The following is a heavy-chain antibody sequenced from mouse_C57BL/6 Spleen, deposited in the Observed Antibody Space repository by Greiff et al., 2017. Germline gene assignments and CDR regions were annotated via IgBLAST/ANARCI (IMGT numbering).Heavy chain of an antibody. CDR2: TNPNNGGT. CDR1: GYTFTDYY. V-gene: IGHV1-26*01. D-gene: IGHD2-4*01. CDR3: ASRDYEIDFGY. Sequence: EVQLQQSGPELVKPGASVKISCKASGYTFTDYYMNWVKQSHGKSLEWIGYTNPNNGGTSYNQKFKGKATLTVDKSSSTAYMERRSLASGYTAVYYGASRDYEIDFGYWGQGTTLTVSS. J-gene: IGHJ2*01.